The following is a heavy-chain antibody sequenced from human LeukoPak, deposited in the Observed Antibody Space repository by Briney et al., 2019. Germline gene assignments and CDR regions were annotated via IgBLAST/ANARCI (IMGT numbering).Heavy chain of an antibody. CDR1: GFTFSSYA. Sequence: PGGSLRLSCAASGFTFSSYAMSWVRQAPGKGLEWVSAISGSGGSTYYADSVKGRFTISRDNSKNTLYLQMNSLRAEDTAVYYCARRGRYCSSTSCYREYAFDIWGQGTMVTVSS. D-gene: IGHD2-2*01. CDR2: ISGSGGST. CDR3: ARRGRYCSSTSCYREYAFDI. V-gene: IGHV3-23*01. J-gene: IGHJ3*02.